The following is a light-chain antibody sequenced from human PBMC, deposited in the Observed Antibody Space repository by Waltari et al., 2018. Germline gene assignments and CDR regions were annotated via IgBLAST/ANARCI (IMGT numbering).Light chain of an antibody. CDR3: GGWDDSLNGSV. CDR1: SSNIGTYT. J-gene: IGLJ1*01. Sequence: QSVLTQPPSASGTPGQRVTISCSGSSSNIGTYTVNWYQQFPGTYPKVLIYNDDQGAWGFPGRFSGSKPGTSAALAISGLQAEEEADYYCGGWDDSLNGSVFGTGTSVTVL. CDR2: NDD. V-gene: IGLV1-44*01.